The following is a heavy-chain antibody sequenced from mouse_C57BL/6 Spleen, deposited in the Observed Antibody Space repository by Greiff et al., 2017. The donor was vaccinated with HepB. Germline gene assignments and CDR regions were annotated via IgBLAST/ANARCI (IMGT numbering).Heavy chain of an antibody. CDR3: ARSPYGYDWYFDV. CDR1: GFTFTDYY. CDR2: IRNKANGYTT. J-gene: IGHJ1*03. D-gene: IGHD2-2*01. Sequence: EVHLVESGGGLVQPGGSLSLSCAASGFTFTDYYMSWVRQPPGKALEWLGFIRNKANGYTTEYSASVKGRFTISRDNSQSILYLQMNALRAEDSATYYCARSPYGYDWYFDVWGTGTTVTVSS. V-gene: IGHV7-3*01.